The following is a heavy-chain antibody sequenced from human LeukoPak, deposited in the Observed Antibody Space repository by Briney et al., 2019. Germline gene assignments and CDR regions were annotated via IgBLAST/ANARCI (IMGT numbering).Heavy chain of an antibody. V-gene: IGHV4-4*07. CDR3: ARVGGQNYYYYYMDV. CDR1: GGSISSYY. J-gene: IGHJ6*03. Sequence: SETLSLTCTVSGGSISSYYWSWIRQPAGKGLEWIGRIYTSGSTTYNPSLKSRVTMSVDTSKNQFSLKLSSVTAADTAVYYCARVGGQNYYYYYMDVWGKGTTVTVSS. CDR2: IYTSGST. D-gene: IGHD3-3*01.